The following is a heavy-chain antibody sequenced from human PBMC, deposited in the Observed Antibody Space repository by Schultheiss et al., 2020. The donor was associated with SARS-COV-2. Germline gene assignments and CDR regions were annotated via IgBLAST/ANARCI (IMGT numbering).Heavy chain of an antibody. V-gene: IGHV3-23*01. CDR3: AKVGDAYYDSSGSQDFDY. D-gene: IGHD3-22*01. CDR2: ISDSGGST. J-gene: IGHJ4*02. Sequence: GGSLRLSCAASGFTFSSYAMNWVRQAPGKGLEWVSVISDSGGSTYYADSVKGRFTISRDNSKNTLYLQMNSLRAEDTAVYYCAKVGDAYYDSSGSQDFDYWGQGTLVTVSS. CDR1: GFTFSSYA.